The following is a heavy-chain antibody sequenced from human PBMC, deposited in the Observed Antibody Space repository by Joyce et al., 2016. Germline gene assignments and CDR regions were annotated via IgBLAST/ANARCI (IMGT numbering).Heavy chain of an antibody. Sequence: QVHLVQSGAEVKKSGSSVKVSCKASGGSFNKYTVSWVRQAPGQGLAGMGMIIPMLNITNYAHEFQGRVTITADKSTTTAYMQLTGLRSDDTAVYFCAGTFNYPHHDGMDVWGQGTTVTVSS. D-gene: IGHD5-24*01. CDR2: IIPMLNIT. J-gene: IGHJ6*02. CDR3: AGTFNYPHHDGMDV. CDR1: GGSFNKYT. V-gene: IGHV1-69*02.